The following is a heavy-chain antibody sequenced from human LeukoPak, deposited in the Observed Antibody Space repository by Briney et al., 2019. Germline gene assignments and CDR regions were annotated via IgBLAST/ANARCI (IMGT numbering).Heavy chain of an antibody. Sequence: PGGSLRLSCAGSGFTFINYWMSWVRQAPGRGLEWVAVISYDGSNKYYADSVKGRFTISRDNSKNTLYLQMNSLRAEDTAVYYCARTLDDYGDYWYFDLWGRGTLVTVSS. CDR1: GFTFINYW. J-gene: IGHJ2*01. CDR3: ARTLDDYGDYWYFDL. V-gene: IGHV3-30-3*01. D-gene: IGHD4-17*01. CDR2: ISYDGSNK.